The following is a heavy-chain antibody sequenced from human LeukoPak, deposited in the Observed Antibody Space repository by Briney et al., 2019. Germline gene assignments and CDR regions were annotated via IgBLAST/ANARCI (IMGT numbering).Heavy chain of an antibody. D-gene: IGHD6-19*01. J-gene: IGHJ4*02. CDR3: ARGVWQVSH. CDR2: IYSSGST. V-gene: IGHV4-61*02. Sequence: PSETLSLTCTVSGGSINSGGYYWSWIRQPAGKGLEWIGRIYSSGSTNYNPSLKSRVTISVDTSKNQFSLKLSSVTAADTAVYYCARGVWQVSHWGQGTLVTVSS. CDR1: GGSINSGGYY.